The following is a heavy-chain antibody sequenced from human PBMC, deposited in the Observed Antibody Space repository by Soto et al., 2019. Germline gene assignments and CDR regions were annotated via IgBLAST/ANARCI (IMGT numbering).Heavy chain of an antibody. Sequence: SETLSLTCTVSGGSISSSSYYWGWIRQPPGKGLEWIGSIYYSGSTYYNPSLKSRVTISVDTSKNQFSLKLSSVTAADTAVYYCASLWSGRDSSSVGAYYYYGMDVWGQGTTVTVSS. CDR1: GGSISSSSYY. D-gene: IGHD6-6*01. CDR3: ASLWSGRDSSSVGAYYYYGMDV. J-gene: IGHJ6*02. V-gene: IGHV4-39*01. CDR2: IYYSGST.